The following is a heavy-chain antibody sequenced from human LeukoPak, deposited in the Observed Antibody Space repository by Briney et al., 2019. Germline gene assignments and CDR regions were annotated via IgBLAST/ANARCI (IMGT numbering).Heavy chain of an antibody. D-gene: IGHD1-26*01. V-gene: IGHV4-38-2*01. CDR3: ARNSCGNYFDY. CDR1: GNSISNSYY. CDR2: IYNSGST. J-gene: IGHJ4*02. Sequence: SETLSLTCAVSGNSISNSYYWGWIRPPPGKELEWIGIIYNSGSTHYNPSLKSRVTISVDTSKNQFSLKLSAVTAADTAVYYCARNSCGNYFDYWGQGALVTVSS.